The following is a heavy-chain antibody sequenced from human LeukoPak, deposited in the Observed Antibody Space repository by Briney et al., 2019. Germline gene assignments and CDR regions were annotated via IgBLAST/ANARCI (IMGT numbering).Heavy chain of an antibody. CDR3: AKGGSFDY. Sequence: GGSLRLSCAASGFTFYDYGMNWVRQAPGKGLEWVSAISGSGGSTYYADSVKGRFTTSRDNYKNTLYLQMNRLRAEDTAVYYCAKGGSFDYWGQGTLVTVSS. V-gene: IGHV3-23*01. CDR1: GFTFYDYG. CDR2: ISGSGGST. D-gene: IGHD3-10*01. J-gene: IGHJ4*02.